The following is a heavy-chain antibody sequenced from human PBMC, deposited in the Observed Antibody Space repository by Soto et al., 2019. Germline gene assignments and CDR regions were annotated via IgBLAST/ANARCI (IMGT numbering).Heavy chain of an antibody. CDR3: ARHGFRRDYYDSSGYYYIDY. Sequence: GESLKISCKGSGYSFTSYWIGWVRQMPGKGLEWMGIIYPGDSDTRYSPSFQGQVTISADKSISTAYLQWSSLKASDTAMYYCARHGFRRDYYDSSGYYYIDYWGQGTLVTVSS. CDR1: GYSFTSYW. J-gene: IGHJ4*02. CDR2: IYPGDSDT. D-gene: IGHD3-22*01. V-gene: IGHV5-51*01.